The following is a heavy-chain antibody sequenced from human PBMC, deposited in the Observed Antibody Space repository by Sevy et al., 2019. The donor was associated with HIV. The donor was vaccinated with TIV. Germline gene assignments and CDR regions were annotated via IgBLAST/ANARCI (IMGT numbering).Heavy chain of an antibody. Sequence: ASVKVSCKASGYTFSNYGINWVRQAPGHGLEWMGWISSYNGNTNYAQKFQGRVTMTIDTPTSTCYMELRSLRSDDTAMYYCARDRVPYSSSCEFDYWGQGTLVTVSS. V-gene: IGHV1-18*01. CDR2: ISSYNGNT. J-gene: IGHJ4*02. CDR1: GYTFSNYG. CDR3: ARDRVPYSSSCEFDY. D-gene: IGHD6-13*01.